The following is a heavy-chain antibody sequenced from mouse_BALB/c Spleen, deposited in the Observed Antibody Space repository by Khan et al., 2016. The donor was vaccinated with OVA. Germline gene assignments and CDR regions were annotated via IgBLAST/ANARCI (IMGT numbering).Heavy chain of an antibody. CDR3: ARGYGNYNYAMDY. CDR2: IDPANGNT. Sequence: VQLQQPGAELVKPGASVKLSCTTSGFNIKDTYMHWVKQRPEQGLEWIGRIDPANGNTKYDPKFQGKATITADTSYNKAYLQLSSLTSEDTAVYYCARGYGNYNYAMDYWGQGTSVTVSS. D-gene: IGHD2-1*01. J-gene: IGHJ4*01. CDR1: GFNIKDTY. V-gene: IGHV14-3*02.